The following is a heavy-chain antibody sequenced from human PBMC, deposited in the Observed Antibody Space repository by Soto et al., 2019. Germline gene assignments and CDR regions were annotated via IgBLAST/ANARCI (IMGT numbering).Heavy chain of an antibody. CDR3: ARLDGYYHYMDV. V-gene: IGHV5-51*01. D-gene: IGHD6-13*01. Sequence: PGESLKISCKGSGYSFTSYWIGWVRQMPGKGLEWMGIIYPGDSDTRYSPSFQGQVTISADKSTSTAYMELSSLRSEDTAVYYCARLDGYYHYMDVWGKGTTVTVSS. CDR1: GYSFTSYW. J-gene: IGHJ6*03. CDR2: IYPGDSDT.